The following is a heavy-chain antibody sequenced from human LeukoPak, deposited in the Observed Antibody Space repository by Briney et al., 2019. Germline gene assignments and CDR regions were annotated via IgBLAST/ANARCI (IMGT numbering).Heavy chain of an antibody. CDR3: AKYLSTVTTEEVAFDI. Sequence: PGRSLRLSCAASGFTFSSYAMHWVRQAPGKGLEWVAVISYDGSNKYYADSVKGRFTISRDNSKNTLYLQMNSLRAEDTAVYYCAKYLSTVTTEEVAFDIWGQGTMVTVSS. V-gene: IGHV3-30-3*02. CDR1: GFTFSSYA. J-gene: IGHJ3*02. CDR2: ISYDGSNK. D-gene: IGHD4-17*01.